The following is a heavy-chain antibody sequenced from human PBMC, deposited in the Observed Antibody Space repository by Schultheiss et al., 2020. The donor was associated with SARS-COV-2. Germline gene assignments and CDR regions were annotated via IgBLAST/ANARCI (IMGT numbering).Heavy chain of an antibody. CDR2: INHSGST. Sequence: SETLSLTCAVYGGSFSGYYWSWIRQPPGKGLEWIGEINHSGSTYYNPSLKSRVTISVDTSKNQFSLKLSSVTAADTAVYYCARSRGSSGIDYWGQGTLVTVSS. D-gene: IGHD6-13*01. CDR1: GGSFSGYY. CDR3: ARSRGSSGIDY. J-gene: IGHJ4*02. V-gene: IGHV4-34*01.